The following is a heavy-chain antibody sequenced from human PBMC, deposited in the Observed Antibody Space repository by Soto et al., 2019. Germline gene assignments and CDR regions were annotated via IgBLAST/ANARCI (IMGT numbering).Heavy chain of an antibody. V-gene: IGHV1-3*01. D-gene: IGHD3-9*01. CDR2: INAGNGNT. CDR1: GYTFTNYA. J-gene: IGHJ5*02. Sequence: ASVKVSCKASGYTFTNYAMHWVRQAPGQRLEWMGWINAGNGNTKYSQKFQGRVTITRDTSASTAYMELSSLRSEDTAVYYCARGYYDILTGYSNNWFDPWGQGTLVTVSS. CDR3: ARGYYDILTGYSNNWFDP.